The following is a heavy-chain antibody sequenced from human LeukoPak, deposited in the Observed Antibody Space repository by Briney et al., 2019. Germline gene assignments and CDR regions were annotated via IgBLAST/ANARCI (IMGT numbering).Heavy chain of an antibody. V-gene: IGHV4-4*02. CDR2: IYHSGST. CDR3: ARELEVVAATPVYDYGMDV. CDR1: GGSISSSNW. J-gene: IGHJ6*02. D-gene: IGHD2-15*01. Sequence: PSGTLSLTCAVSGGSISSSNWWSWVRQPPGKGLEWIGEIYHSGSTNYNPSLKSRVTISVDKSKNQFSLKLSSVTAADTAVYYCARELEVVAATPVYDYGMDVWGQGTTVTVSS.